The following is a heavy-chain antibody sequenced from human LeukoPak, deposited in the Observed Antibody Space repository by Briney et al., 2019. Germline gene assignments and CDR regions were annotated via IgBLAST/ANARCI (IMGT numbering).Heavy chain of an antibody. J-gene: IGHJ3*02. CDR2: IYYSGST. CDR1: GGSISSSSYY. Sequence: SETLSLTCTVSGGSISSSSYYWGWIRQPPGKGLEWIGSIYYSGSTYYNPSLKSRVTISVDTSKNQFSLKLSSVTAADTAVYYCARRRGSDDAFDIWGQGTMVTVSS. CDR3: ARRRGSDDAFDI. D-gene: IGHD2-21*02. V-gene: IGHV4-39*07.